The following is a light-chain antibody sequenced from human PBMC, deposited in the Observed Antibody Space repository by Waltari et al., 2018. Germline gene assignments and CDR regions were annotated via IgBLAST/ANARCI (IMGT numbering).Light chain of an antibody. Sequence: QSALPQPASVSGSPGQSITISCIGTSNAIGPYHLVSWYQQHPGKAPKLIIYEGTRRPSGVSDRFSGSRSGNAASLTISGLQTEDEADYYCCSYAGRTTFVLLGGGTKLTVL. CDR3: CSYAGRTTFVL. CDR2: EGT. V-gene: IGLV2-23*03. CDR1: SNAIGPYHL. J-gene: IGLJ2*01.